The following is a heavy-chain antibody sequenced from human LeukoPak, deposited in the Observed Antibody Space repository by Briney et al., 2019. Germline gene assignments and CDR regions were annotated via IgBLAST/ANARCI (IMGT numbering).Heavy chain of an antibody. Sequence: PGGSLRLSCAASGFTFSSYAMSWVRQAPGKGLEWVSAISGSGGSTYYADSVKGRFTISRDNSKNTLYLQMNSLRAGDTAVYYCAKGSWPSQHFDYWGQGTLVTVSS. CDR3: AKGSWPSQHFDY. D-gene: IGHD2-2*01. CDR1: GFTFSSYA. CDR2: ISGSGGST. V-gene: IGHV3-23*01. J-gene: IGHJ4*02.